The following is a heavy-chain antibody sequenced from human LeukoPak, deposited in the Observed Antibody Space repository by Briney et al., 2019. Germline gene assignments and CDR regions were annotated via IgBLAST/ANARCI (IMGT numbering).Heavy chain of an antibody. V-gene: IGHV4-61*02. CDR2: IYTSGST. Sequence: SQTLSLTCTVSGGSISSGSYYWSWIRQPAGKGLEWIGRIYTSGSTNYNPSLKSRVTISVDTSKNQFSLKLSSVTAADTAVYYCARLVEGDYGDYWGQGTLVTVSS. CDR1: GGSISSGSYY. D-gene: IGHD2-15*01. J-gene: IGHJ4*02. CDR3: ARLVEGDYGDY.